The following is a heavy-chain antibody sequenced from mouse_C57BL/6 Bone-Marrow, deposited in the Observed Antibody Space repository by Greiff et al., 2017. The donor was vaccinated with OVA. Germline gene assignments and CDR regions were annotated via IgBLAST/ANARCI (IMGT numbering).Heavy chain of an antibody. CDR2: ISSGSSTI. J-gene: IGHJ2*01. Sequence: VQLKESGGGLVKPGGSLKLSCAASGFTFSDYGMHWVRQAPEKGLEWVAYISSGSSTIYYADTVKGRFTISRDNAKNTLFLQMTSLRSEDTAMYYCARRVLADYWGQGTTLTVSS. D-gene: IGHD2-14*01. V-gene: IGHV5-17*01. CDR1: GFTFSDYG. CDR3: ARRVLADY.